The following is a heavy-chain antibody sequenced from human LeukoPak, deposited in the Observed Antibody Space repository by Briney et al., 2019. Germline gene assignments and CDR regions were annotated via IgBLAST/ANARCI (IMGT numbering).Heavy chain of an antibody. V-gene: IGHV3-48*01. CDR2: ISSSSSTI. CDR3: AKDSTVAGLYYFDY. J-gene: IGHJ4*02. CDR1: GFTFSSYS. Sequence: GGSLRLSCAVSGFTFSSYSMNWVRQAPGKGLEWVSYISSSSSTIYYADSVKGRVTISRDNSKNTLYLQMNSLRAEDTAVYYCAKDSTVAGLYYFDYWGQGTLVTVSS. D-gene: IGHD6-19*01.